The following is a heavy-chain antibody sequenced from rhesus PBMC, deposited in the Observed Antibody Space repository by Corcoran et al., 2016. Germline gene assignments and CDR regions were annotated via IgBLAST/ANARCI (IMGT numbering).Heavy chain of an antibody. D-gene: IGHD1-20*01. J-gene: IGHJ4*01. V-gene: IGHV2S1*01. CDR3: ARRDVWNNGIIDY. CDR1: GFSLSTSGLG. Sequence: QVTLKESGPALVKPTQTLTLTCTFSGFSLSTSGLGINRIRQPPGQALEWLASVYWDDDKGYTTFLKSRLTISKDTSKNHVVLTMTNMDPVDTATYYCARRDVWNNGIIDYWGQGVLVTVSS. CDR2: VYWDDDK.